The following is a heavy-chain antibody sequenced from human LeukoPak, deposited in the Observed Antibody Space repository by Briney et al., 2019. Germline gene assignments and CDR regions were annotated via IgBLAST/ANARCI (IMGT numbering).Heavy chain of an antibody. CDR3: ATRPGYSSG. Sequence: PGGSLRLSCAAFGFTFSSYSMNWVRQAPGKGLEWVSYISSSGATTYYADSVKGRFTISRDNAKNSLFLQMNSLRAEDTAIYYCATRPGYSSGWGQGTLVTVSS. CDR1: GFTFSSYS. D-gene: IGHD6-19*01. V-gene: IGHV3-48*04. J-gene: IGHJ4*02. CDR2: ISSSGATT.